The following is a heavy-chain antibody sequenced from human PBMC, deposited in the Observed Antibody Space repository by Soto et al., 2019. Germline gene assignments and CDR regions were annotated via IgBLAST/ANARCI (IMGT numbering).Heavy chain of an antibody. CDR2: INYSGST. V-gene: IGHV4-39*07. CDR3: ARGRFGVVRSGGFDP. D-gene: IGHD3-3*01. J-gene: IGHJ5*02. Sequence: PSETLSLTCTVSGGSISSSSYYWGWIRQPPGKGLEWIGSINYSGSTNYNPSLKSRVTISVDTSKNQFSLKLSSVTAADTAVYYCARGRFGVVRSGGFDPWGQGTLVTVSS. CDR1: GGSISSSSYY.